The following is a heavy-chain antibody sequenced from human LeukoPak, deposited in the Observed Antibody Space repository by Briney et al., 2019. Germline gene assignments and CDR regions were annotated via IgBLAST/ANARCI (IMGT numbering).Heavy chain of an antibody. CDR3: ARFYLPATRLDY. CDR2: IYHSGGT. D-gene: IGHD5-24*01. CDR1: GYSISSGYY. V-gene: IGHV4-38-2*02. Sequence: PSETLSLTCTVSGYSISSGYYWGWIRQPPGKGLEWIGIIYHSGGTFYNPSLKSRVTISLDTSKNQFSLKLTSVPAADTAVYSFARFYLPATRLDYWGKGTLVSVFS. J-gene: IGHJ4*02.